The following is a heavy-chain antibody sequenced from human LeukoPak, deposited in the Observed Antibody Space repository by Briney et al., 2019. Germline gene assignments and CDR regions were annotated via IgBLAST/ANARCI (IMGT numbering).Heavy chain of an antibody. J-gene: IGHJ4*02. CDR2: IYYIGNT. CDR3: ARRPRGYFDY. D-gene: IGHD1-26*01. V-gene: IGHV4-39*01. Sequence: SETLSLTCTVSGASISTSSYYWAWIRQPPGKGLEWIGTIYYIGNTFYNPSLKSRVTISVDTSRNQFSLKLNSVTAADTAVYYCARRPRGYFDYWGQGTQVTVSS. CDR1: GASISTSSYY.